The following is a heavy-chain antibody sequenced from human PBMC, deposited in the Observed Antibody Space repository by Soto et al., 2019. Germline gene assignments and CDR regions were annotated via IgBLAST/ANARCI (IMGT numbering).Heavy chain of an antibody. CDR3: ASAPADFGDRYAFDI. Sequence: EVQLLESGGGLVQPGGSLRLSCAASGFPFSSYAMSWVRQAPGKGLEWVSSIRYSGDITYYGDSVQGRFTISRDNSKNTLYLQVNSLRAEDTAVYYCASAPADFGDRYAFDIWGQGTMVTVSS. CDR2: IRYSGDIT. J-gene: IGHJ3*02. V-gene: IGHV3-23*01. D-gene: IGHD4-17*01. CDR1: GFPFSSYA.